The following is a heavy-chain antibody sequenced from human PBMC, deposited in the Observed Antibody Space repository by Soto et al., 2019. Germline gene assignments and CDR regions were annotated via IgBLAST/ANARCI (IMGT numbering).Heavy chain of an antibody. CDR3: ARDFAGSGGYSYYYYGMDV. V-gene: IGHV1-69*13. CDR1: GGTFSSYA. CDR2: IIPIFGTA. Sequence: GASVKVSCKASGGTFSSYAISWVRQAPGQGLEWMGGIIPIFGTANYAQKFQGRVTITADESTSTAYMELSSLRSEDTAVYYCARDFAGSGGYSYYYYGMDVWGQGTTVTVSS. D-gene: IGHD3-10*01. J-gene: IGHJ6*02.